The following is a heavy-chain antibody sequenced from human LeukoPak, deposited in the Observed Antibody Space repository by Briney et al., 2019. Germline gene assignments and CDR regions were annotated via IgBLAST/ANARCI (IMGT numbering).Heavy chain of an antibody. CDR2: ISSSSSTI. J-gene: IGHJ6*03. Sequence: GGSLRLSCAASGFTFSSYSMNWVRQAPGKGLEWVSYISSSSSTIYYADSVKGRFTISRDNAKNSLYLQMNSLRAEDTAVYYCARYTYDGTQPQLGINAYYYMDVWGKGTTVTVSS. CDR1: GFTFSSYS. D-gene: IGHD5-12*01. CDR3: ARYTYDGTQPQLGINAYYYMDV. V-gene: IGHV3-48*01.